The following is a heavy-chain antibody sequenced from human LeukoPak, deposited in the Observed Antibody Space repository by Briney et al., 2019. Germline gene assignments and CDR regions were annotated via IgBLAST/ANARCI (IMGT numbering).Heavy chain of an antibody. V-gene: IGHV4-34*01. Sequence: SETLSLTCAVYGGSFSGYYWSWIRQPPGKGLEWIGEINHSGSPNYNPSLKSRVTISVDTSKNQFSLKLSSVTAADTAVYYCARGLRGATRRSFYYWGQGTLVTVSS. CDR3: ARGLRGATRRSFYY. CDR1: GGSFSGYY. J-gene: IGHJ4*02. D-gene: IGHD1-26*01. CDR2: INHSGSP.